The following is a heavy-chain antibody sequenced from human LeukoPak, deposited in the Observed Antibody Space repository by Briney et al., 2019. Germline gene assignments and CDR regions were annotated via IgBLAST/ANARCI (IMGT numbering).Heavy chain of an antibody. J-gene: IGHJ6*03. D-gene: IGHD3-10*01. Sequence: SETLSLTCTVSGYSISSGYYWGWIRQPPGKGLEWIGSIYHSGSTYYNPSLKSRVTISVDTSKNQFSLKLSSVTAADTAVYYCARAYYYGSGSYRNTYYYYMDVWGKGTTVTVSS. V-gene: IGHV4-38-2*02. CDR2: IYHSGST. CDR1: GYSISSGYY. CDR3: ARAYYYGSGSYRNTYYYYMDV.